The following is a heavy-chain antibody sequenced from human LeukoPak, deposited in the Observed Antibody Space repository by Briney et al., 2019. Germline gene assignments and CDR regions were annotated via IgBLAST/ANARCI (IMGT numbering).Heavy chain of an antibody. V-gene: IGHV3-23*01. CDR2: ISTRGGTT. D-gene: IGHD1-26*01. Sequence: GGSLRLSCAASGCTFSSYAMNWVRQAPGKGLEWVSAISTRGGTTYYADSVKGRFTISRDDSKNTLYLQMNSLRVEDTAVYYCAKDRWVGATISHYFDYWGQGPLVTVSS. CDR1: GCTFSSYA. CDR3: AKDRWVGATISHYFDY. J-gene: IGHJ4*02.